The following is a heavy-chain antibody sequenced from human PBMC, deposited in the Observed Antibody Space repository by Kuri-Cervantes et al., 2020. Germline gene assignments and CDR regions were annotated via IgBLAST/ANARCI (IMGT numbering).Heavy chain of an antibody. CDR2: INHSGST. D-gene: IGHD3-9*01. Sequence: SQTLSLTCAVYGGSFSGYYWSWIRQPPGKGLEWIGEINHSGSTNYNPSLKSRVTISVDTSKNQFSLKLSSVTAADTAVYYCAKGQYYDILTGYYPTDYYYGMDVWGQGTTVTVSS. CDR1: GGSFSGYY. V-gene: IGHV4-34*01. CDR3: AKGQYYDILTGYYPTDYYYGMDV. J-gene: IGHJ6*02.